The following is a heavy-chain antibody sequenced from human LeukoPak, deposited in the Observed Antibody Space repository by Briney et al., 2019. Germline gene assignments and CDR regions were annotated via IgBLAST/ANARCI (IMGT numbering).Heavy chain of an antibody. Sequence: NPSETLSLTCAVYGGSFSGYYWSWIRQPPGKGLEWIGEINHSGSTNYNPSLKSRVTISVDTSKNQFSLKLSSVTAADTAVYYCARGLVRRPFDYWGQGTLVTVSS. CDR1: GGSFSGYY. CDR3: ARGLVRRPFDY. CDR2: INHSGST. V-gene: IGHV4-34*01. J-gene: IGHJ4*02.